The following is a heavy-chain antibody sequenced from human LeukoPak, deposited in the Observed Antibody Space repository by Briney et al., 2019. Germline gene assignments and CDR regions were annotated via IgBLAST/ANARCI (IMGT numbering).Heavy chain of an antibody. CDR3: ARVEPGIAVAGTRPWFDP. J-gene: IGHJ5*02. CDR1: GYTFTSYG. CDR2: ISAYNGNT. V-gene: IGHV1-18*01. Sequence: ASVTVSCTASGYTFTSYGISWVRQAPGQGLEWMGWISAYNGNTNYAQKLQGRVTMTTDTSTSTAYMELRSLRSDDTAVYYCARVEPGIAVAGTRPWFDPWGQGTLVTVSS. D-gene: IGHD6-19*01.